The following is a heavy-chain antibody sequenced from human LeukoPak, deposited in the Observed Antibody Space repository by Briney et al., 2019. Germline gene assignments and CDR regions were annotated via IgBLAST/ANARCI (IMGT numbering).Heavy chain of an antibody. J-gene: IGHJ3*02. D-gene: IGHD1-26*01. V-gene: IGHV3-21*01. CDR2: ISSSSSYI. CDR3: ARWDDDAFDI. Sequence: GGSLRLSCAASGFTFSSSSMNWVRQAPGKGLEWVSSISSSSSYIYYADSVKGRFTISRDNAKNSLYLQMNSLRAEDTAVYYCARWDDDAFDIWGQGTMVTVSS. CDR1: GFTFSSSS.